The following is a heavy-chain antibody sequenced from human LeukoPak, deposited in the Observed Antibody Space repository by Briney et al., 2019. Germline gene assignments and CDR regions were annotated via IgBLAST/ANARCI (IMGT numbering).Heavy chain of an antibody. CDR1: GFTFSTYV. J-gene: IGHJ4*02. Sequence: GGSLRLSCSVSGFTFSTYVMHWVRQAPGKGLEYVSAISSNGDNTYYADSVKGRLTISRDNSKNTLYLQMSSLRADDTAVCYCVRGTGYWGQGTLVTVSS. V-gene: IGHV3-64D*06. CDR3: VRGTGY. CDR2: ISSNGDNT.